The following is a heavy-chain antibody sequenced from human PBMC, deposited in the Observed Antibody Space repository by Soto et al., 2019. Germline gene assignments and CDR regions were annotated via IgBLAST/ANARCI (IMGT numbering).Heavy chain of an antibody. CDR3: ARGLVYYYGSGSPSPFDY. CDR1: GYSISSGYY. V-gene: IGHV4-38-2*01. J-gene: IGHJ4*02. Sequence: SETLSLTCAVSGYSISSGYYWGWIRQPPGKGLEWIGSIYHSGSTYYNPSLKSRVTISVDTSKNQFSLKLSSVTAADTAVYYCARGLVYYYGSGSPSPFDYWGQGTLVTVSS. CDR2: IYHSGST. D-gene: IGHD3-10*01.